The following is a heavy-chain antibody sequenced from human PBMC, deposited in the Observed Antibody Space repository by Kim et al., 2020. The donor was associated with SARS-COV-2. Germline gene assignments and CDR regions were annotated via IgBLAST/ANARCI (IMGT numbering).Heavy chain of an antibody. Sequence: GGSLRLSCEASGFTFNNFAMNWVRQDPGMGLEWVSTISGSGDRIFYADSVKGRFTISRDNSKNTLFLQMSSLRVEDTSIYYCARGRSTIAPLLAYWGQGTLVTVSS. CDR1: GFTFNNFA. V-gene: IGHV3-23*01. CDR2: ISGSGDRI. D-gene: IGHD6-6*01. J-gene: IGHJ4*02. CDR3: ARGRSTIAPLLAY.